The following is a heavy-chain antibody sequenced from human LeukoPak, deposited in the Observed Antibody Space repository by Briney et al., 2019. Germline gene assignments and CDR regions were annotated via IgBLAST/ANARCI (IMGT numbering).Heavy chain of an antibody. D-gene: IGHD6-19*01. J-gene: IGHJ4*02. CDR1: GGTFSSYA. CDR3: ARVAVAAPVEYFDY. CDR2: IIPILGIA. V-gene: IGHV1-69*04. Sequence: GASVKVSCKASGGTFSSYAISWVRQAPGQGLEWMGRIIPILGIANYAQKFQGRVTITADKSTSTAYMELSSLRSEDTAVYYCARVAVAAPVEYFDYWGQGTLVTVSS.